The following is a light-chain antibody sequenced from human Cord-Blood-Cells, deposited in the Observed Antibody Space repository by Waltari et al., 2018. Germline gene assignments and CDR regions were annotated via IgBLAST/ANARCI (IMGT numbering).Light chain of an antibody. V-gene: IGLV2-14*01. CDR3: SSYTSSSTYV. Sequence: QSALTQPASVSGSPGQSITISCTGTSSDVGGYNYVSWYQQHPGKAPKLMIYDVSKRPSVVSNRFSCSKSGNTASLTISGLQAEDEADYYCSSYTSSSTYVFGTGTKVTVL. CDR2: DVS. CDR1: SSDVGGYNY. J-gene: IGLJ1*01.